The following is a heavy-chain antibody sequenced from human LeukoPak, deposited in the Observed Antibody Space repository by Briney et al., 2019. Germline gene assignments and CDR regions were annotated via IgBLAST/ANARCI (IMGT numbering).Heavy chain of an antibody. V-gene: IGHV5-51*01. Sequence: GESLKISCKGSGYSFTSYWIGWARQMPGKGLEWMGIIYPGDSDTRYSPSFQGQVTISADKSISTAYLQWSSLKASDTAMYYCARSHTEYYYDSSGYYFDYWGQGTLVTVSS. CDR3: ARSHTEYYYDSSGYYFDY. CDR1: GYSFTSYW. CDR2: IYPGDSDT. D-gene: IGHD3-22*01. J-gene: IGHJ4*02.